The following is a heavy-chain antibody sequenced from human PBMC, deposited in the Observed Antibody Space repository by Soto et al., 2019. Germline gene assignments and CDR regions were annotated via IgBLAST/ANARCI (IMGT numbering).Heavy chain of an antibody. Sequence: QVQLVQSGAEVKKPGASVKVSCKASGYTFANYAIQWVRQAPGQRLEWMGWINAGNGNIEYSQRFQGRVTITRATSATTVYMELSSLRSEDTAVYYCATHILTGYYYYFYMDVWGKGTTVTVSS. CDR1: GYTFANYA. V-gene: IGHV1-3*01. J-gene: IGHJ6*03. CDR2: INAGNGNI. D-gene: IGHD3-9*01. CDR3: ATHILTGYYYYFYMDV.